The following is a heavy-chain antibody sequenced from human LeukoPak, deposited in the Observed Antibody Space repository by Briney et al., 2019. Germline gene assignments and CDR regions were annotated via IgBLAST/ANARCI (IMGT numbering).Heavy chain of an antibody. CDR1: GFTLSSYW. D-gene: IGHD1-26*01. V-gene: IGHV3-74*01. J-gene: IGHJ3*02. CDR3: ARGGSPPEALGDAFDI. CDR2: INGDGSST. Sequence: GGSLRLSCAASGFTLSSYWMHWVRQAPGKGLVRVSRINGDGSSTIYADSVKGRLTISRDNAKNTLYPQMNSLRAEDTAVYYCARGGSPPEALGDAFDIWGQGTMVTVSS.